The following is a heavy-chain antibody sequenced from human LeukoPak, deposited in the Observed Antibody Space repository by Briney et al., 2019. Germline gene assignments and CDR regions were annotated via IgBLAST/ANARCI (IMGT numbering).Heavy chain of an antibody. Sequence: PETLSLTCPVYGGSSSGNYWSWIRPPPGDWREWMGEINHSGSTHNNPSLKTRVTISVDTSKNQFSLKLSSVTAADTAVNYCATSSGWPVDAFDIWGQGRMVTVSS. V-gene: IGHV4-34*01. CDR3: ATSSGWPVDAFDI. D-gene: IGHD6-19*01. CDR2: INHSGST. CDR1: GGSSSGNY. J-gene: IGHJ3*02.